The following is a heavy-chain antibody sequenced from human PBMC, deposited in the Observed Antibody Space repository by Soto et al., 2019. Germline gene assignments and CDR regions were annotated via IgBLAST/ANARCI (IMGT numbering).Heavy chain of an antibody. J-gene: IGHJ2*01. CDR3: ASPHPMVRGEGYFDL. Sequence: QVQLVQSGAEVKKPGASVKVSCKASGYTFTSYGISWVRQAPGQGLEWMGWISAYNGNTNYAQKLQGRVTMTTDTPTSTAYMELRSLRSDDTAVYYCASPHPMVRGEGYFDLWGRGTLVTVSS. CDR1: GYTFTSYG. D-gene: IGHD3-10*01. V-gene: IGHV1-18*01. CDR2: ISAYNGNT.